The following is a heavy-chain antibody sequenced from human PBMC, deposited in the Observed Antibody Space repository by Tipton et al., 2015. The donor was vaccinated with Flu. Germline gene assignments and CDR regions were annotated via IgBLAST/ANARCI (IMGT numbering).Heavy chain of an antibody. CDR1: GGSISSSSNY. CDR2: IWYSGGT. V-gene: IGHV4-39*07. D-gene: IGHD3-16*01. CDR3: TRGGGKYYFYGMDV. J-gene: IGHJ6*02. Sequence: TLSLTCTVSGGSISSSSNYWGWIRQSPGKGLEWVASIWYSGGTYYSPSLKSRVTISVDKSKNQFSLNLRSVTAADTAVYYCTRGGGKYYFYGMDVWGQGP.